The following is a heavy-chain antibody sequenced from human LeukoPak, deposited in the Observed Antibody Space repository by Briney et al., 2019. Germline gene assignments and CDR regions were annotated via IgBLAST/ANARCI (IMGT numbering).Heavy chain of an antibody. CDR1: GYTFTGYY. J-gene: IGHJ3*02. D-gene: IGHD4-17*01. CDR2: INPNSGGT. V-gene: IGHV1-2*02. Sequence: GASVKVSCKASGYTFTGYYMHWVRQAPGQGLEWMGWINPNSGGTNYAQKFQGRVTMTRDTSISTAYMELSRLRSDDTAVYYCARVREDYGDYPLEGAFDIWGQGTMVIVSS. CDR3: ARVREDYGDYPLEGAFDI.